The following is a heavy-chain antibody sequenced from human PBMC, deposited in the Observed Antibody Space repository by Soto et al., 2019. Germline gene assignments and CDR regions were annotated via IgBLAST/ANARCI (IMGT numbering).Heavy chain of an antibody. CDR1: GFTFDDYA. D-gene: IGHD3-10*01. J-gene: IGHJ6*03. V-gene: IGHV3-9*01. Sequence: GGSLRLSCAASGFTFDDYAMHWVRQAPGKGLEWVSGISWNSGSIGYADSVKGRFTISRDNAKNSLYLQMNSLRAEDTALYYCAKGATYGSGSYYNPDYYYYYMDVWGKGTTVTVSS. CDR2: ISWNSGSI. CDR3: AKGATYGSGSYYNPDYYYYYMDV.